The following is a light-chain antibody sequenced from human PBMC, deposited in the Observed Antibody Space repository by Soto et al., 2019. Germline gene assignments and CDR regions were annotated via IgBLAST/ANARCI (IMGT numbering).Light chain of an antibody. CDR2: DNN. CDR1: SSNIANYY. V-gene: IGLV1-51*01. Sequence: QSVLTQPPSVSAAPGQKVTISCSGGSSNIANYYVSWYQQLPGSAPKLLIYDNNKRPSGIPDRLSGSKSGTSATLDITGLQTGDEADYYCGTLDSSLRAAIFGGGTKLTVL. CDR3: GTLDSSLRAAI. J-gene: IGLJ2*01.